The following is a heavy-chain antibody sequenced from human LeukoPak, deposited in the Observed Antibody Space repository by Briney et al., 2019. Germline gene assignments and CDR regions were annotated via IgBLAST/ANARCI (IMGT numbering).Heavy chain of an antibody. CDR1: GGSISSHY. Sequence: SETLSLTCTVSGGSISSHYWSWIRQPPGKGLESIGYIYYSGSTNYNPSLKSRVTISVDTSKNQFSLKLSSVTAADTAVYYCARDSSGYYYGMDVWGQGTTVTVSS. CDR3: ARDSSGYYYGMDV. V-gene: IGHV4-59*11. J-gene: IGHJ6*02. CDR2: IYYSGST. D-gene: IGHD6-19*01.